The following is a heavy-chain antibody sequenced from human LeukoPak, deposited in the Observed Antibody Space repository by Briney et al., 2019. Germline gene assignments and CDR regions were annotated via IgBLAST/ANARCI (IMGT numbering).Heavy chain of an antibody. CDR1: GGTFSSYA. V-gene: IGHV1-69*13. Sequence: SVKVSRKASGGTFSSYAISWVRQAPGQGLEWMGGIIPIFGTANYAQKFQGRVTITADESTSTAYMELSSLRSEDTAVYYCARDGGEGYPLDYWGQGALVTVSS. CDR2: IIPIFGTA. D-gene: IGHD3-10*01. J-gene: IGHJ4*02. CDR3: ARDGGEGYPLDY.